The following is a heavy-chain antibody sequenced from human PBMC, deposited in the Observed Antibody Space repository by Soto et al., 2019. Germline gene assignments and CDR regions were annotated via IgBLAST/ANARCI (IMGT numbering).Heavy chain of an antibody. J-gene: IGHJ5*02. V-gene: IGHV3-30-3*01. D-gene: IGHD1-26*01. CDR2: ISYDGSTE. CDR3: ARELGRTEPA. Sequence: QVQLVESGGGVVQPGRSLRLSCAASGFTFSTYSMHWVRQAPGKGLEWVAVISYDGSTEYYADSVKGRFTISRDNSKNTLNLQMNSLRAGDTAVYYCARELGRTEPAWGQGTLVTVSS. CDR1: GFTFSTYS.